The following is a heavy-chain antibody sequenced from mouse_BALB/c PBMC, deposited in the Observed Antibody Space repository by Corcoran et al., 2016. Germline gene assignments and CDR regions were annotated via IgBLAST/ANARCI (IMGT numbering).Heavy chain of an antibody. CDR2: ITHSGET. J-gene: IGHJ1*01. V-gene: IGHV12-3*02. Sequence: QMQLQESGPGLVKPSQSLFLACSITGFPITSGYYWIWIRQSPGKPLEWMGYITHSGETFYNPSLHSPISITRETSKNQFFLQLNSVTTEDTAMYYGAGDRYGYWYFDVWGAGTTVTVSS. D-gene: IGHD1-1*02. CDR1: GFPITSGYY. CDR3: AGDRYGYWYFDV.